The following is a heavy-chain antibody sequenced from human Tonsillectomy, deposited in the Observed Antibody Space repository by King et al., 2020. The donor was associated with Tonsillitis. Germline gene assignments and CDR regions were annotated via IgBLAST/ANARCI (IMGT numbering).Heavy chain of an antibody. CDR1: GFPLTKYA. CDR2: FSGGGDST. J-gene: IGHJ6*02. CDR3: AKELVGSLEWLNIDHYGVDV. V-gene: IGHV3-23*04. Sequence: VQLVESGGGLVQPGGSLRLSCVASGFPLTKYAMSWVRQAPGKGLEWDSAFSGGGDSTYYADSVKGRFTISRDSSKNTLFLQMNSLRAEDTAVYYCAKELVGSLEWLNIDHYGVDVWGRGTTVTVSS. D-gene: IGHD3-3*01.